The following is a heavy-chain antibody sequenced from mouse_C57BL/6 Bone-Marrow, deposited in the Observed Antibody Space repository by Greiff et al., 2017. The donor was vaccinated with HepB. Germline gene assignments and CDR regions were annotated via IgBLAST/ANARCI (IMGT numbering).Heavy chain of an antibody. D-gene: IGHD1-1*01. J-gene: IGHJ1*03. V-gene: IGHV1-80*01. CDR2: IYPGDGDT. CDR3: ARHDYYGSSYWYFDV. Sequence: VQLQQSGAELVKPGASVKISCKASGYAFSSYWMNWVKQRPGKGLEWIGQIYPGDGDTNYNGKFKGKATLTADKSSSTAYMQLSSLTSEDSAVYFCARHDYYGSSYWYFDVWGTGTTVTVSS. CDR1: GYAFSSYW.